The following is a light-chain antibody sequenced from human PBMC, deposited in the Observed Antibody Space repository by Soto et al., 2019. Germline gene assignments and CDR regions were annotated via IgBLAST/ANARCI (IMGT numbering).Light chain of an antibody. CDR1: QGVGVW. CDR3: QQYDIYSGT. CDR2: DAS. Sequence: IQMTQSPSTLSASVGEKVTITCRASQGVGVWLAWYQQKPGKAPKLLISDASDLQRGVPSRFNGSGSGTEFTLSINSLQSDDFATCYCQQYDIYSGTFGQGTRVEIK. J-gene: IGKJ1*01. V-gene: IGKV1-5*01.